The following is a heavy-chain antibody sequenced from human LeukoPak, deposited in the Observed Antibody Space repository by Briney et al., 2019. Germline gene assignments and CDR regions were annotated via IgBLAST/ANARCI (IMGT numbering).Heavy chain of an antibody. Sequence: GGSLRLSCAASGFTFSSYAMHWVRQAPGKGLEWVAVVSYDGSNKYYADPVKGRFTISRDNSKNTPYLQMNSLRAEDTAVYYCARDHYDSSGYLFDYWGQGTLVTVSS. CDR1: GFTFSSYA. CDR2: VSYDGSNK. CDR3: ARDHYDSSGYLFDY. D-gene: IGHD3-22*01. V-gene: IGHV3-30-3*01. J-gene: IGHJ4*02.